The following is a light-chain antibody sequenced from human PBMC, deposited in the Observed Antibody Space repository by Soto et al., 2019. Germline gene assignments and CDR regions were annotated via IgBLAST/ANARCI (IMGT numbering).Light chain of an antibody. CDR2: GNS. CDR1: SSNIGAGYD. V-gene: IGLV1-40*01. CDR3: QSYDSSLSGYVV. Sequence: QSVLTQPPSVSGAPGQRVTISCTGSSSNIGAGYDVHWYQQLPGTAPKLLIYGNSNRPSGVPDRFSGSKSGTLASLAITGLQAEDEADYDCQSYDSSLSGYVVFGGGTKLTVL. J-gene: IGLJ2*01.